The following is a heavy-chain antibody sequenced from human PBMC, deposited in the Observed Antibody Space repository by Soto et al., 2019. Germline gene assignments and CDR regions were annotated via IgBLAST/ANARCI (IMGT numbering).Heavy chain of an antibody. CDR3: ASEVVPAAMYPYYMDV. V-gene: IGHV3-48*01. CDR2: ISSSSTI. Sequence: GGSLRLSCAASGFTFSSYSMNWVRQAPGKGLEWVSYISSSSTIYYADSVKGRFTISRDNAKNSLYLQMNSLRAEDTAVYYCASEVVPAAMYPYYMDVWGKGTTVTVSS. J-gene: IGHJ6*03. D-gene: IGHD2-2*01. CDR1: GFTFSSYS.